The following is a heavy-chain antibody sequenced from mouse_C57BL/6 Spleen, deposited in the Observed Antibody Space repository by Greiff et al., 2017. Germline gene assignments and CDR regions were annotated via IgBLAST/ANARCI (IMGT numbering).Heavy chain of an antibody. CDR3: ARGSSYEEYAMDY. V-gene: IGHV5-17*01. CDR1: GFTFSDYG. Sequence: EVKLMESGGGLVKPGGSLKLSCAASGFTFSDYGMHWVRQAPEKGLEWVAYISSGSSTIYYADKVKGRFTISRDNAKNTLFLQMTSLRSEDTAMYYCARGSSYEEYAMDYWGQGTSVTVSS. D-gene: IGHD1-1*01. J-gene: IGHJ4*01. CDR2: ISSGSSTI.